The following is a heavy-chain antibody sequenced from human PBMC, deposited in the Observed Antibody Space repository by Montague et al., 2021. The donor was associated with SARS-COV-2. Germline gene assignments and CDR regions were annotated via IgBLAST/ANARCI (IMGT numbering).Heavy chain of an antibody. CDR3: AREGGITIFGVVILYYLDY. J-gene: IGHJ4*02. D-gene: IGHD3-3*01. Sequence: TLSLTCTVSGGSISSGSYCWSWIRQPAGKGLEWIGRIYTSGSTYYNPSLKSRVTISVDTSKNQFSLKLSSVTAADTAVYYCAREGGITIFGVVILYYLDYWGQGTLVTVSS. CDR1: GGSISSGSYC. V-gene: IGHV4-61*02. CDR2: IYTSGST.